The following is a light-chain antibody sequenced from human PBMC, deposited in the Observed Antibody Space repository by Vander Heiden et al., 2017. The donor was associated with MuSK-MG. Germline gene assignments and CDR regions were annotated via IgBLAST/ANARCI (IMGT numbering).Light chain of an antibody. CDR3: QHYDRRPL. J-gene: IGKJ3*01. CDR1: QSVGSR. V-gene: IGKV3-15*01. CDR2: DAF. Sequence: DILMTQSPVTLSVSPGERATLSCRASQSVGSRLAWYQQKPGQAPRLLIYDAFTRATGIPDRFSGGGSGTEFTLTINSLQSEDSAIYYCQHYDRRPLFGPGTTVEIK.